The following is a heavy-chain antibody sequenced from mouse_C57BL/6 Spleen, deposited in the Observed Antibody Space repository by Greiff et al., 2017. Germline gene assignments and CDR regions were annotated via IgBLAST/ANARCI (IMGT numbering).Heavy chain of an antibody. CDR2: IHPNSGST. CDR3: EITTVEDWYFDV. CDR1: GYTFTSYW. V-gene: IGHV1-64*01. J-gene: IGHJ1*03. D-gene: IGHD1-1*01. Sequence: VQLQQPGAELVKPGASVKLSCKASGYTFTSYWMHWVKQRPGQGLEWIGMIHPNSGSTNYNEKFKSKATLTVDKSSSTAYMQLSSLTSEDSAVYYCEITTVEDWYFDVWGTGTTLTVSS.